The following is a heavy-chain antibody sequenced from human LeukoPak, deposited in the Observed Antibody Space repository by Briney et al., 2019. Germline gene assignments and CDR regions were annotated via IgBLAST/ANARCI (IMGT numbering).Heavy chain of an antibody. CDR1: GYTFTSYE. Sequence: ASVKVSCKASGYTFTSYEINWVRQATGQGLEWMGWMNPNSGNTGYAQKFQGRVTMTRNTSISTAYMELSSLRSEDTAVYYCARVGWYSSSPQLDYWGQGTLVTVSS. CDR2: MNPNSGNT. V-gene: IGHV1-8*01. J-gene: IGHJ4*02. D-gene: IGHD6-6*01. CDR3: ARVGWYSSSPQLDY.